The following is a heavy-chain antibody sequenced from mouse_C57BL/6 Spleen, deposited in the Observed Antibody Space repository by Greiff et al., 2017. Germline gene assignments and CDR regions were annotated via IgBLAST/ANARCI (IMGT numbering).Heavy chain of an antibody. Sequence: QVQLQQSGPELVKPGASVKISCKASGYAFSSSWMNWVKQRPGKGLEWIGRIYPGDGDTNYNGKFKGKATLTADKSSSTAYMQLSSLTSEDSAVYFCARSGDNTTVVFDYWGQGTTLTVSS. J-gene: IGHJ2*01. CDR1: GYAFSSSW. V-gene: IGHV1-82*01. CDR2: IYPGDGDT. CDR3: ARSGDNTTVVFDY. D-gene: IGHD1-1*01.